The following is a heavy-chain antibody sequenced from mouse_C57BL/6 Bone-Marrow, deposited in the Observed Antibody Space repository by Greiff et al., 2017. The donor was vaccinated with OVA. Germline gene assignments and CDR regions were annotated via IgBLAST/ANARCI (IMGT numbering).Heavy chain of an antibody. CDR3: ARIYYGNP. J-gene: IGHJ2*01. CDR1: GYAFSSSW. D-gene: IGHD2-1*01. Sequence: QVQLQQPGAELVKPGASVKLSCKASGYAFSSSWMNWVKQRPGKGLEWIGRIYPGDGDTNYNGKFKGKATLTADKSSSTAYMQLSSLTSEDSAVYFCARIYYGNPRGQGTTLTVSS. CDR2: IYPGDGDT. V-gene: IGHV1-82*01.